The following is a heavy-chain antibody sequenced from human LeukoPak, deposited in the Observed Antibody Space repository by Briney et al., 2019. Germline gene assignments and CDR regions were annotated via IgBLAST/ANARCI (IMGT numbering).Heavy chain of an antibody. CDR2: ISGSGSTI. CDR3: ARVRSGLHMDV. CDR1: GFTFSNYE. V-gene: IGHV3-48*03. J-gene: IGHJ6*02. D-gene: IGHD2-15*01. Sequence: GGSLRLSCAASGFTFSNYEMNWVRQAPGKGLEWVSYISGSGSTIYYADSVKGRFTISRDNAKNSLYLQMNSLRAEDTAVYYCARVRSGLHMDVWGQGTTVTVSS.